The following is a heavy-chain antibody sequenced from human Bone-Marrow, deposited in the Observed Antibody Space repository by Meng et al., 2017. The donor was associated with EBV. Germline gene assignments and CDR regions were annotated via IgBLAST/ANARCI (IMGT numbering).Heavy chain of an antibody. CDR1: GGSISSSSYY. D-gene: IGHD6-13*01. J-gene: IGHJ4*02. CDR3: ATGSSSWSPFDY. Sequence: QLQLQESGPGLVKPSETLSLTCTVSGGSISSSSYYWGWSRQPPGKGLEWIGSIYYSGSTYYNPSLKSRVTISVDTSKNQFSLKLSSVTAADTAVYYCATGSSSWSPFDYWGQGTLVTVSS. V-gene: IGHV4-39*01. CDR2: IYYSGST.